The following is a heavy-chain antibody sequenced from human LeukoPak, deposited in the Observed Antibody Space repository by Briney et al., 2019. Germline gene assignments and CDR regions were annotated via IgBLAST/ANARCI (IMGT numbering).Heavy chain of an antibody. V-gene: IGHV4-39*07. D-gene: IGHD5-12*01. Sequence: PSETLSLTCTVSGGSISSSTYYWGWIRQPPGKGLEWIGSIYYSGGTYQNPSLKSRVTISADTSKNQFSLKVSSVTAADTAVYYCASRSGYARFDYWGQGTLVTVSS. J-gene: IGHJ4*02. CDR2: IYYSGGT. CDR3: ASRSGYARFDY. CDR1: GGSISSSTYY.